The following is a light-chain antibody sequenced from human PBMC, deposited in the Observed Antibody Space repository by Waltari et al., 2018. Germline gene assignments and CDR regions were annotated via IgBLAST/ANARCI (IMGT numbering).Light chain of an antibody. CDR3: QQRSNWPLT. CDR2: DVS. J-gene: IGKJ5*01. Sequence: EIVLTQSPATLSLSPGERATLSCRASQSIDNYLAWYQHKTGQAPRLLIYDVSNRATGIPARFSGSGSGTDFTLTISSLEPEDFAVYYCQQRSNWPLTFGQGTRLEIK. CDR1: QSIDNY. V-gene: IGKV3-11*01.